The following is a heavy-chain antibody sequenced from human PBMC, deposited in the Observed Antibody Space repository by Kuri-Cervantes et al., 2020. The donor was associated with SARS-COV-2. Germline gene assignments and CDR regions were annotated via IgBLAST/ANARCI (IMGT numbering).Heavy chain of an antibody. D-gene: IGHD4-17*01. CDR3: AKDLSTVTRPWYFDY. J-gene: IGHJ4*02. CDR2: MRSTNSYI. Sequence: LEWVSLMRSTNSYIKYADSVKGRFTISRDKDTLYLQINNLRTEDTAVYYCAKDLSTVTRPWYFDYWGQGTLVTVSS. V-gene: IGHV3-21*04.